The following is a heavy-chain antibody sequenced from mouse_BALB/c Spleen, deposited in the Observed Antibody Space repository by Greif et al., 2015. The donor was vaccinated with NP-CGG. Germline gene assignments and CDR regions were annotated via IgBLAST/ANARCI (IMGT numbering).Heavy chain of an antibody. V-gene: IGHV1-26*01. D-gene: IGHD2-1*01. J-gene: IGHJ4*01. CDR1: GYTFTDYY. CDR2: INPNNGGT. CDR3: AGSYGNYVWAIED. Sequence: KPGASVKISCKASGYTFTDYYMNWVKQSHGKSLEWIGDINPNNGGTSYNQKFKGKVTLTVDKSSSTAYMELRSLTSEDSAVYYCAGSYGNYVWAIEDGGQGTSVTVSS.